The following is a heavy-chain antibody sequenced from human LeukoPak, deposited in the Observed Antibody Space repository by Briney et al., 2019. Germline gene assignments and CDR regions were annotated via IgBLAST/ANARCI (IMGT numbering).Heavy chain of an antibody. CDR1: GYTFTSYD. J-gene: IGHJ3*02. D-gene: IGHD3-22*01. CDR3: ARSQGAYDIGDFDI. V-gene: IGHV1-8*01. CDR2: MNPNSGNT. Sequence: ASVKVSCKASGYTFTSYDINWVRQATGQGLEWMGWMNPNSGNTGYAQKFQGRVTMTRNTSISTAYMELSSLRSEDTAVYYCARSQGAYDIGDFDIWGQGTMVTVSS.